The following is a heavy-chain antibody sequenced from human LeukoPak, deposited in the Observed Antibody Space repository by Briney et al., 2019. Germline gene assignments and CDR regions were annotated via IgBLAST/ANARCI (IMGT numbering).Heavy chain of an antibody. CDR1: GGSISSHY. J-gene: IGHJ6*03. CDR3: GRDALVGYFSYYYMDV. V-gene: IGHV4-59*11. D-gene: IGHD2-15*01. CDR2: ISNSGST. Sequence: SETLSLTCTVSGGSISSHYWTWIRQSPVKGLEWIGDISNSGSTSYNPSLKSRVTISIDTSKNQFSLKLSSVTAADTAVYYCGRDALVGYFSYYYMDVWGRGTTVTASS.